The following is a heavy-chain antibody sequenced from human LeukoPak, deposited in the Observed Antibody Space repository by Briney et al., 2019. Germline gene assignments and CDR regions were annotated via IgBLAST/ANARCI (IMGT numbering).Heavy chain of an antibody. CDR1: RGSIISTPHY. CDR3: AGDDCSSSSCYLFR. J-gene: IGHJ4*02. D-gene: IGHD2-2*01. Sequence: PSETLSLTCTVSRGSIISTPHYWRWIRQPAGKGLEWMGRISSAEHTNYSPFLKGRVLLSVDTSRNQFSLKLTSVTAAGTAVYYCAGDDCSSSSCYLFRWGQGSLVTVSS. V-gene: IGHV4-61*02. CDR2: ISSAEHT.